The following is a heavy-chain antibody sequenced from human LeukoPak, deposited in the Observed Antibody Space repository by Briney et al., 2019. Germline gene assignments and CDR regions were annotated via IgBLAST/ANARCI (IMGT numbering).Heavy chain of an antibody. Sequence: PGGSLRLSCAASGFTVSSNYMSWVRQAPGKGLEWVSVIYSGGSTYYADSVKGRFTISRDNSKNTLYLQMNSLRAEDTAVYYCARDRWYGAYYFDYWGQGTLVTVSS. J-gene: IGHJ4*02. CDR3: ARDRWYGAYYFDY. V-gene: IGHV3-66*01. CDR2: IYSGGST. D-gene: IGHD3-10*01. CDR1: GFTVSSNY.